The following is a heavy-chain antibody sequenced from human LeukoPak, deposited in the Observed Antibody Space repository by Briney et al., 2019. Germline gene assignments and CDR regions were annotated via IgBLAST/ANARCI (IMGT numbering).Heavy chain of an antibody. D-gene: IGHD3-22*01. V-gene: IGHV3-23*01. J-gene: IGHJ4*02. CDR1: GFTFSSYA. CDR2: ISGSGGST. Sequence: GGSLRLSCAASGFTFSSYAMSWVRQAPGKGLEWVSAISGSGGSTYYADSAKGRFTISRDNSKNTLYLQMNSLRAEDTAVYYCAKAPSYYDSSGYFDYWGQGALVTVSS. CDR3: AKAPSYYDSSGYFDY.